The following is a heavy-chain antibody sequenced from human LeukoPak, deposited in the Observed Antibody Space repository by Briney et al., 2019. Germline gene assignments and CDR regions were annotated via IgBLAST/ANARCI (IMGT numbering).Heavy chain of an antibody. CDR3: ARGEYYYGSVTYYPFDY. V-gene: IGHV4-38-2*02. D-gene: IGHD3-10*01. J-gene: IGHJ4*02. CDR2: IYHSGST. CDR1: GYSISSGYY. Sequence: ASETLSLTCTVSGYSISSGYYWGWIRQPPGKGLEWIGSIYHSGSTYYNPSLKSRVTISLDTPKNQFSLKLSSVTAADTALYYCARGEYYYGSVTYYPFDYWGQGSLVTVSS.